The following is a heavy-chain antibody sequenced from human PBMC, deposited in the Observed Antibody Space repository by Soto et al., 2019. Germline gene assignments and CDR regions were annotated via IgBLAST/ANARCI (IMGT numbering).Heavy chain of an antibody. CDR1: GYTFTGYY. V-gene: IGHV1-2*02. CDR2: INPNSGGT. CDR3: ARVVAPSGWYYFDY. J-gene: IGHJ4*02. D-gene: IGHD6-19*01. Sequence: ASVKFSCKASGYTFTGYYMHWVRQAPGQGLEWMGWINPNSGGTNYAQKFQGRVTMTRDTSISTAYMELSRLRSDDTAVYYCARVVAPSGWYYFDYWGQGTLVTVSS.